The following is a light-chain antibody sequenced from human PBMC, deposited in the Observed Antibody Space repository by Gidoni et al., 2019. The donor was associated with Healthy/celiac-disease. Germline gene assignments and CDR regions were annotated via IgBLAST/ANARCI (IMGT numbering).Light chain of an antibody. V-gene: IGKV1-12*01. CDR1: QGISNW. Sequence: DIQLIQSPSSVSASVGDRVTITCRASQGISNWLAWYQEKPGKAPKLPIYAASSLQSGVPPRFRGSGSGTEFTLTISSLQPEELATYYCQQANSFLFTFGGGTKVEIK. CDR2: AAS. CDR3: QQANSFLFT. J-gene: IGKJ4*01.